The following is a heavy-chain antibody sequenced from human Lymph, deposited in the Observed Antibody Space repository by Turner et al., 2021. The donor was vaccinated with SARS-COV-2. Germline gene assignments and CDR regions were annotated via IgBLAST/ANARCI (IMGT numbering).Heavy chain of an antibody. Sequence: VPLPESGPGLVRPSEALSLHFPGSGCSISSYYWSWIRQPPGKGLEWIGYIHYSGSTNYNLSLKSRVTISVDTSKNQFSLKLSSVTAADTAVYYCARHGFSGWYGGGMDVWGQGTTVTVSS. CDR1: GCSISSYY. CDR2: IHYSGST. CDR3: ARHGFSGWYGGGMDV. J-gene: IGHJ6*02. D-gene: IGHD6-19*01. V-gene: IGHV4-59*08.